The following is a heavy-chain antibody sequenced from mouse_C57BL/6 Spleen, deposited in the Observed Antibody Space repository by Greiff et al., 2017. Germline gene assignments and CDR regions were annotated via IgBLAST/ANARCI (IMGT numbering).Heavy chain of an antibody. Sequence: QVQLQQSGAELVKPGASVKISCKASGYAFSSYWMNWVKQRPGKGLEWIGQIYPGDGDTNYNGKFKGKATLTADKSSSTAYMQHSSLTSEDSAVYFCARERDYYAMDYWGQGTSVTVSS. V-gene: IGHV1-80*01. CDR2: IYPGDGDT. J-gene: IGHJ4*01. CDR3: ARERDYYAMDY. CDR1: GYAFSSYW.